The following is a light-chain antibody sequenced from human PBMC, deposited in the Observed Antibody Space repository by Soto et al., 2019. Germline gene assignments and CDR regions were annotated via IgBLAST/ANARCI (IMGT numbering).Light chain of an antibody. CDR2: EVS. J-gene: IGLJ2*01. CDR3: SSYTTRTTVL. V-gene: IGLV2-14*01. CDR1: SSDVGGYTY. Sequence: QSALTQPASVSGSPGQSITISCTGTSSDVGGYTYVSWYQQHPGRAPKLMIYEVSNRPSGVSNRFSGSKSGNTASLTISGLQAEDEADYYCSSYTTRTTVLFGGGTKLTVL.